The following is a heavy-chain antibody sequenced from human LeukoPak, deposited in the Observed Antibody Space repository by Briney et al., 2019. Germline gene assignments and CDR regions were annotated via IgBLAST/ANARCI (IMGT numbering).Heavy chain of an antibody. CDR2: INHSGST. CDR1: GGSFSGYY. CDR3: ARLPDIVVVPAATAYYYYGMDV. Sequence: SETLSLTCAVYGGSFSGYYWSWIRQPPGKGLEWIGEINHSGSTNYNPSLKSRVTISVDTSKNQFSLKLSSVTAADTAVYYCARLPDIVVVPAATAYYYYGMDVWGQGTTVTVSS. J-gene: IGHJ6*02. V-gene: IGHV4-34*01. D-gene: IGHD2-2*01.